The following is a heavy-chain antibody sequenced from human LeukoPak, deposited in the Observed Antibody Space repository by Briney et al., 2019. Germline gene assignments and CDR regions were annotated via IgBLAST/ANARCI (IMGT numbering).Heavy chain of an antibody. CDR1: GGSISSGGYY. D-gene: IGHD5-18*01. Sequence: SETLSLTCTVSGGSISSGGYYWSWIRQHPGKGLEWIGYIYYSGSTYYNPSLKSRVTISVDTSKNQFSLKLSSVTAADTAVYYCARDRRGSIYGPLDWGQGTLVTVSS. CDR2: IYYSGST. J-gene: IGHJ4*02. CDR3: ARDRRGSIYGPLD. V-gene: IGHV4-31*03.